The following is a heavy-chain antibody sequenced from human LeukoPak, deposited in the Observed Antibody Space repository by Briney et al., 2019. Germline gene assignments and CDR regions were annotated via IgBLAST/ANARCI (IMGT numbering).Heavy chain of an antibody. CDR3: ARRQYRSSWYYFDY. V-gene: IGHV3-74*01. D-gene: IGHD6-13*01. CDR1: GFSLSSYW. Sequence: GGSLRLSCAASGFSLSSYWMHWVRQAPGKGLVWVSRINSDGSTTNYADSVKGRFTISRDNAKNTLYLQMNSLRAEDTAVYYCARRQYRSSWYYFDYWGQGTLATVSS. J-gene: IGHJ4*02. CDR2: INSDGSTT.